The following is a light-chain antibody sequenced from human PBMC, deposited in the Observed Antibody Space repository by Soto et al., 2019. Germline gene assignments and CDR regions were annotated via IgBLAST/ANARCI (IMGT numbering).Light chain of an antibody. Sequence: DIQLTQSPSSLSASVGDRITITCRSSQSISRYLNWYQQRPGTAPKVLIFGANSLQSGVPSRFSGSGSGTEFTLTISSLQPEDFATYYCQQNYDTPGTFGQGTKVDVK. CDR1: QSISRY. J-gene: IGKJ1*01. V-gene: IGKV1-39*01. CDR2: GAN. CDR3: QQNYDTPGT.